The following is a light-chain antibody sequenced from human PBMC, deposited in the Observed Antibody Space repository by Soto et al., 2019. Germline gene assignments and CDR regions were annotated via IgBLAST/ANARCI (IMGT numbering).Light chain of an antibody. CDR2: ATN. CDR1: SSNIGSNT. Sequence: QSVLTQPPSASGTPGQRVTISCSGSSSNIGSNTVNWYQQLPGTAPRLLIYATNQRPSGVPDRFSGSKSGTSASLAISGLQSEDEADYYCAPWDDSLNGPVFGRGTKLTVL. J-gene: IGLJ3*02. V-gene: IGLV1-44*01. CDR3: APWDDSLNGPV.